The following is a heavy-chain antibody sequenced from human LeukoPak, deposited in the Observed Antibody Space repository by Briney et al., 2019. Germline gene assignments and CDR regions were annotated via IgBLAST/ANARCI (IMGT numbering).Heavy chain of an antibody. CDR3: ARGDIAAGGAPFDY. CDR2: INHSGST. J-gene: IGHJ4*02. CDR1: GGSFSGYY. Sequence: SETLSLTCAVYGGSFSGYYWSWIRQPPGKGLEWIGEINHSGSTNYNPSLKSRVTISVDTSKNQFSLKLSSVTAADTAVYYCARGDIAAGGAPFDYWGQGTLVTVSS. V-gene: IGHV4-34*01. D-gene: IGHD6-13*01.